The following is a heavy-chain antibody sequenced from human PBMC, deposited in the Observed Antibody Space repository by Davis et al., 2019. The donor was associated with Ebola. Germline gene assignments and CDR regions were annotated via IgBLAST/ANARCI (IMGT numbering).Heavy chain of an antibody. CDR1: GFTFSSYS. J-gene: IGHJ4*02. Sequence: GESLKISCAASGFTFSSYSMNWVRQAPGKGLEWVSYISSSSSTIYYADSVKGRFTISRDNAKNSLYLQMNSLRAEDTAVYYCARDETDGVVVVFHYWGQGTLVTVSS. CDR2: ISSSSSTI. CDR3: ARDETDGVVVVFHY. D-gene: IGHD3-22*01. V-gene: IGHV3-48*01.